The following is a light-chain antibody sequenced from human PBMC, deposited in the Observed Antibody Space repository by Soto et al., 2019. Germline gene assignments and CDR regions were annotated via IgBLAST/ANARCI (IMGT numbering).Light chain of an antibody. CDR2: DAS. V-gene: IGKV3-20*01. CDR3: QKYGSSSYT. CDR1: QSVSSSY. J-gene: IGKJ2*01. Sequence: EIVLTQSPGTLSLSPGERVTLSCRASQSVSSSYLAWYQQKPGQAPRLLIYDASSRATGIPDRFSGSGSGTDFTLTISRLEPEDFAVYYCQKYGSSSYTFGQGTKLEIK.